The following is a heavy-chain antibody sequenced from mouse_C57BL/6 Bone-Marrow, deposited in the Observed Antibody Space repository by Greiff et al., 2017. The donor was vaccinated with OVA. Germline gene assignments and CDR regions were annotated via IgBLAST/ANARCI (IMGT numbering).Heavy chain of an antibody. D-gene: IGHD2-2*01. J-gene: IGHJ1*03. CDR2: IDPSDSET. CDR1: GYTFTSYW. V-gene: IGHV1-52*01. CDR3: ARENGNDGWYFDV. Sequence: QVQLQQPGAELVRPGSSVKLSCKASGYTFTSYWMHWVKQRPIQGLEWIGNIDPSDSETHYNQKFKDKATLTVDKSSSTAYMQLSSLTSEDAAVYYCARENGNDGWYFDVWGTGTTVTVSS.